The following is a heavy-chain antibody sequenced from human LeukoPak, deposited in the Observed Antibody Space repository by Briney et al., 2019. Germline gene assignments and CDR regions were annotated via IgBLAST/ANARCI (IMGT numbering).Heavy chain of an antibody. CDR1: GYTFTSYG. CDR3: ARDLGYYDILTGYYNRYFDY. Sequence: ASVKVSCKASGYTFTSYGISWVRQAPGQGLEWMGWISAYNGNTNYAQKLQGRVTMTTDTSTSTAYMELRSLRSDDTAVYYCARDLGYYDILTGYYNRYFDYWGQGTLVTVSS. V-gene: IGHV1-18*01. CDR2: ISAYNGNT. D-gene: IGHD3-9*01. J-gene: IGHJ4*02.